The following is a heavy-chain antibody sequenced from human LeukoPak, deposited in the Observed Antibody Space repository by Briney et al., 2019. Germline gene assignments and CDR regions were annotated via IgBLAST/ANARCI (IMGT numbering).Heavy chain of an antibody. CDR1: GFTFSSYS. Sequence: PGGSLRLSCAASGFTFSSYSMNWVRQAPGKGLEWVSYISSSSTIYYADSVKGRFTISRDNAKNSLYLQMNSLRAEDTAVYYCARGGLLRGDYWGQGTLVTVSS. D-gene: IGHD3-10*01. J-gene: IGHJ4*02. CDR3: ARGGLLRGDY. V-gene: IGHV3-48*01. CDR2: ISSSSTI.